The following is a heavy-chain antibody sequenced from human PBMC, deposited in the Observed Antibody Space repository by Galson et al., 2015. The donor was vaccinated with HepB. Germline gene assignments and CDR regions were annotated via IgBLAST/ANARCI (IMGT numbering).Heavy chain of an antibody. D-gene: IGHD2/OR15-2a*01. Sequence: QSGAEVKKSGESLKISCKGSGYYFPTWWIGWVRQRPGKGLEWMGIIFPDDSDTRYSPSFQGQVTMSADRSINTAYLQWSSLKASDTAMYYCARRRSDSSPTFNFDYWGPGTLVTVSS. CDR2: IFPDDSDT. CDR1: GYYFPTWW. J-gene: IGHJ4*02. CDR3: ARRRSDSSPTFNFDY. V-gene: IGHV5-51*03.